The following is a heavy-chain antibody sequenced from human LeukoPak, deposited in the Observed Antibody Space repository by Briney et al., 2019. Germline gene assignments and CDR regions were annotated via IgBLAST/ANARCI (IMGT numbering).Heavy chain of an antibody. V-gene: IGHV1-58*01. Sequence: SVKVSCKASGFTFTSSAVQWVRQARGQRLEWIGWIVVGSGNTNYAQKFQERVTITRGMSTSTAYMELSSLRSEDTAVYYCAAVGDYCSSTSCYAFDIWGQGTMVTVSS. CDR3: AAVGDYCSSTSCYAFDI. J-gene: IGHJ3*02. D-gene: IGHD2-2*01. CDR2: IVVGSGNT. CDR1: GFTFTSSA.